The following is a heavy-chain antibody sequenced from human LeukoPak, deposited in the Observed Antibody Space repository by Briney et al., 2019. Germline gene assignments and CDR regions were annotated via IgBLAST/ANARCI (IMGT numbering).Heavy chain of an antibody. J-gene: IGHJ3*02. V-gene: IGHV4-39*07. CDR1: GGSISSSSYY. D-gene: IGHD6-19*01. Sequence: KTSETLSLTCTVSGGSISSSSYYWGWIRQPPGKGLEWIGSIYYSGSTYYNPSLKSRVTISVDTSKNQFSLKLSSVTAADTAVYYCARAPFYHLPGIAVAGPPSAFDIWGQGTMVTVSS. CDR2: IYYSGST. CDR3: ARAPFYHLPGIAVAGPPSAFDI.